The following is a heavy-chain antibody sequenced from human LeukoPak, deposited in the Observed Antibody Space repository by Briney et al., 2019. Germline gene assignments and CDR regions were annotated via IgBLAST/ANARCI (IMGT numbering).Heavy chain of an antibody. CDR2: INHSGST. Sequence: PSETLSLTCAVYGGSFSGYYCSWIRQPPGKGLEWIGEINHSGSTNYNPSLKSRVTISVDTSKNQFSLKLSSVTAADTAVYYCASSPRITIFGVSHYWGQGTLVTVSS. J-gene: IGHJ4*02. CDR1: GGSFSGYY. D-gene: IGHD3-3*01. V-gene: IGHV4-34*01. CDR3: ASSPRITIFGVSHY.